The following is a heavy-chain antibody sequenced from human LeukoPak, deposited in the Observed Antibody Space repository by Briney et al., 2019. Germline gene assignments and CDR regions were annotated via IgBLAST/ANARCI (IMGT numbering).Heavy chain of an antibody. V-gene: IGHV3-48*03. CDR1: GFTFSSYE. Sequence: PGGSLRLSCAASGFTFSSYEMNWVRQAPGKGLEWVSYISNSGNTIFYADSVKGRFTISRDNGKNSLYLQTNSLRAEDTAVYYCARVFSNPTGNDYWGQGTLVTVSS. CDR3: ARVFSNPTGNDY. CDR2: ISNSGNTI. D-gene: IGHD1-1*01. J-gene: IGHJ4*02.